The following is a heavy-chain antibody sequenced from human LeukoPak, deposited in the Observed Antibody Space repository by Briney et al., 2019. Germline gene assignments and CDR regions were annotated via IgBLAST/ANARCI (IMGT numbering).Heavy chain of an antibody. V-gene: IGHV1-2*06. D-gene: IGHD6-19*01. CDR1: GGTFSSYA. CDR3: ARAAVANKRPMDV. CDR2: INPNSGGT. Sequence: ASVKVSCKASGGTFSSYAISWVRQAPGQGLEWMGRINPNSGGTNYAQKFQGRVTMTRDTSISTAYMELSRLRSDDTAVYYCARAAVANKRPMDVWGQGTTVTVSS. J-gene: IGHJ6*02.